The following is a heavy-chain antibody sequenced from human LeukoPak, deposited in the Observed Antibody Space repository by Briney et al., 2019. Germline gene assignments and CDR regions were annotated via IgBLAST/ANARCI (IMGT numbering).Heavy chain of an antibody. CDR2: ISSSGSTI. CDR3: ARAAYYYDSSGYYSGVFAFDI. V-gene: IGHV3-48*03. D-gene: IGHD3-22*01. Sequence: GGSLRLSCAASGFTFSSYEMNWVRQAPGKGLEWVSYISSSGSTIYYADSVKGRFTISRDNAKNSLYLQMNSLRAEDTAVYYCARAAYYYDSSGYYSGVFAFDIWGQGTMVTVSS. CDR1: GFTFSSYE. J-gene: IGHJ3*02.